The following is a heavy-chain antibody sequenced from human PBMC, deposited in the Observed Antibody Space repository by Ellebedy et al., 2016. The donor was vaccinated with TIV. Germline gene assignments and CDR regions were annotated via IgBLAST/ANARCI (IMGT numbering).Heavy chain of an antibody. CDR3: ARGFLSKWLDP. Sequence: MPSETLSLTCTVSSGSTSTYYWTWIRQPPGKGLEWIGNVYYSGSPNYNPSLKSRVTISLDTSKKQFSLKLDSVTAADTAVYYCARGFLSKWLDPWGRGILVTVAS. CDR1: SGSTSTYY. V-gene: IGHV4-59*01. CDR2: VYYSGSP. J-gene: IGHJ5*02.